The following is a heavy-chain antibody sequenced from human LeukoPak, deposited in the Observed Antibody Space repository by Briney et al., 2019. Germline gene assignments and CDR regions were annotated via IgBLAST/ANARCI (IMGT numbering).Heavy chain of an antibody. CDR2: IKQDGSEK. D-gene: IGHD1-26*01. CDR3: ARDRVGATSGGYFDY. J-gene: IGHJ4*02. V-gene: IGHV3-7*01. Sequence: EGSLRLSCAASGFTFSSYWMSWVRQAPGKGLEWVANIKQDGSEKCYVDSVKGRFTISRDNAKNSLYLQMNSLRAEDTAVYYCARDRVGATSGGYFDYWGQGTLVTVSS. CDR1: GFTFSSYW.